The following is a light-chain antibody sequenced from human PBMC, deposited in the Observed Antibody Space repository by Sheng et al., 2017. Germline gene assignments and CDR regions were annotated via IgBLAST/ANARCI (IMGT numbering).Light chain of an antibody. V-gene: IGKV1-33*01. J-gene: IGKJ2*01. CDR3: QQYAVFPPYT. Sequence: IRMTQSPSLLSASTGDRVNITCQASQDILKFLNWFQQKPGKAPKLLIYDASTLETGVPSRFSGGGSGTDFTLTIDNLQPEDFATYYCQQYAVFPPYTFGQGTNLEMK. CDR1: QDILKF. CDR2: DAS.